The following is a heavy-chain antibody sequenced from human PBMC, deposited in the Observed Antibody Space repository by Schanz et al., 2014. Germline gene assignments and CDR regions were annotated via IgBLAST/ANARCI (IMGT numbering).Heavy chain of an antibody. CDR3: AKLSSSGRLAGYFDY. V-gene: IGHV3-23*04. D-gene: IGHD6-19*01. CDR1: GFTFSSYA. Sequence: VQLVESGGGVVQPGRSLRLSCAASGFTFSSYAMSWVRQAPGKGLEWVSGISGSGGSTYYADSVKGRFTISRDNSKNTLYLQMNSLRAEDTAIYYCAKLSSSGRLAGYFDYWGQGALVTVSS. CDR2: ISGSGGST. J-gene: IGHJ4*02.